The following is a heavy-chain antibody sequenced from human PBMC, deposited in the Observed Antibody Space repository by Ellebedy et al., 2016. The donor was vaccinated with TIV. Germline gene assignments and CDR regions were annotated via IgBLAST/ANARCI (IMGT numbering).Heavy chain of an antibody. CDR3: ARDGGGSLSGFDY. D-gene: IGHD1-26*01. Sequence: ASVKVSXXASGYTFTNYHMHWVRQAPGQGLEWMGVINPSRGSISYAQKVQGRVTMTRDMSTSTVHMELSSLRSEDTAVYYCARDGGGSLSGFDYWGQGTPVTVSS. CDR2: INPSRGSI. V-gene: IGHV1-46*01. J-gene: IGHJ4*02. CDR1: GYTFTNYH.